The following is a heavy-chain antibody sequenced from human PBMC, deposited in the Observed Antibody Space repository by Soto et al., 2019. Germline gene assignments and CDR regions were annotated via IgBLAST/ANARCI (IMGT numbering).Heavy chain of an antibody. V-gene: IGHV3-30-3*01. D-gene: IGHD4-4*01. CDR3: ARPLWRDDYNWGYFDL. Sequence: QVQLVESGGGVVQPGRSLRLSCAASGFTFSSYAMHWVRQAPGKGLERVAVISYDGSNKYYADSVKGRFTISRDNSKNTLYLQMNSLRLEDTAVYYCARPLWRDDYNWGYFDLWGRGTLVTVSS. CDR2: ISYDGSNK. J-gene: IGHJ2*01. CDR1: GFTFSSYA.